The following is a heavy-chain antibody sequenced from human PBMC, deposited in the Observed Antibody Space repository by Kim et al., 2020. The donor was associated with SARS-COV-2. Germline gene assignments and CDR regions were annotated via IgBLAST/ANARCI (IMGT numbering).Heavy chain of an antibody. J-gene: IGHJ6*02. CDR3: ARDHQGEQWTDHYYYYYGMDV. CDR1: GFTFSSYG. CDR2: ISYDGSNK. V-gene: IGHV3-33*05. D-gene: IGHD6-19*01. Sequence: GGSLRLSCAASGFTFSSYGMHWVRQAPGKGLEWVAVISYDGSNKYYADSVKGRFTISRDNSKNTLYLQMNSLRAEDTAVYYCARDHQGEQWTDHYYYYYGMDVWGQGTTVTVSS.